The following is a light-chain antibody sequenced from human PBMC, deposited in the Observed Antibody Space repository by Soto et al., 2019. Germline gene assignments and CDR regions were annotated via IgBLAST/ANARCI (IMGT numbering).Light chain of an antibody. V-gene: IGLV2-11*01. CDR2: AVT. Sequence: QSALTQPRSVSGSPGQSVTISCTGTSSDVRGYPSVSWYQQHPGKAPKVMIYAVTKRPSGVPDRFSGYKSGNTASLTISGLQAEDEDDYYCSSYAGRYAYVFGTGTKLTVL. J-gene: IGLJ1*01. CDR1: SSDVRGYPS. CDR3: SSYAGRYAYV.